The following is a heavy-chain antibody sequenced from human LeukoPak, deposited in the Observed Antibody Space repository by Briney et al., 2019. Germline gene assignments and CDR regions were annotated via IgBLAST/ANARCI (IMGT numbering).Heavy chain of an antibody. CDR3: ASRPEGTTIFFPYFDY. Sequence: SSQTLSLTCTVSGASVSSGTYFWTWIRQHPGKGLEWIGYISYSGSTYYNPSLKSRLTISIDTSKNQVSLNLSSVTAADTAVYYCASRPEGTTIFFPYFDYWGQGTLVTISS. J-gene: IGHJ4*02. CDR2: ISYSGST. V-gene: IGHV4-31*03. CDR1: GASVSSGTYF. D-gene: IGHD3-3*01.